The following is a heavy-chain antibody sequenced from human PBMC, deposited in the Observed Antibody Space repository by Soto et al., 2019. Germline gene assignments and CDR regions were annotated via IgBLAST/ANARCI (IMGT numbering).Heavy chain of an antibody. CDR2: ISGSGGST. V-gene: IGHV3-23*01. Sequence: GGSLKLASAASGFSLRSYAIICVRQPPGKGLEWVSAISGSGGSTYYADSVKGRFTISRDNSKSTLYLQMNSLRAEDTAVYYCAKDQYYDSSGYNWFDPWGQGTLLTVSS. CDR3: AKDQYYDSSGYNWFDP. D-gene: IGHD3-22*01. J-gene: IGHJ5*02. CDR1: GFSLRSYA.